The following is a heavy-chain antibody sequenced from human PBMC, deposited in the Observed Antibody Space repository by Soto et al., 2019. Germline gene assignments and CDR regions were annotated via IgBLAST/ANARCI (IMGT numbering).Heavy chain of an antibody. CDR1: GFKFSSFC. CDR2: ISSSSSYT. D-gene: IGHD3-9*01. CDR3: ASELRYFDWPLPSSDY. Sequence: LILSCAASGFKFSSFCMAWVRQAPGKGLEWVSYISSSSSYTNYADSVKGRFTISRDNAKNSLYLQMNSLRAEDTAVYYCASELRYFDWPLPSSDYWGQGTLVTVSS. V-gene: IGHV3-11*05. J-gene: IGHJ4*02.